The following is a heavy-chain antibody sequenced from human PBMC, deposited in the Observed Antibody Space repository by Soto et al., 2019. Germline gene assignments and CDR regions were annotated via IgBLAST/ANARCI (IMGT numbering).Heavy chain of an antibody. V-gene: IGHV5-10-1*01. J-gene: IGHJ5*02. CDR3: ARIMRDIVTEFDP. Sequence: GESLKISCKGSGYSFTSYWISWVRQMPGKGLEWMGRIDPSDSYTNYSPSFQGHVTISADKSISTAYLQWSSLKASDTAMYYCARIMRDIVTEFDPWGQGTLVTVSS. CDR2: IDPSDSYT. D-gene: IGHD3-9*01. CDR1: GYSFTSYW.